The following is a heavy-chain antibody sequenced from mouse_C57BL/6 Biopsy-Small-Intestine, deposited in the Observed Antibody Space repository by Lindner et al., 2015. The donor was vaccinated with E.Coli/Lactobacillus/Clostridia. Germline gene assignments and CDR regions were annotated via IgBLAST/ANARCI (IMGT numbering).Heavy chain of an antibody. V-gene: IGHV1S16*01. Sequence: VQLQESGAELVKPGASVKLSCKASGYTFTSNWMHWVKQRPGQGLEWIGEINLSNGGTNYDEKFKSKATLTVDKSSSTAYMQLSSLTSEDSAVYYCAIWGLRTPFDYWGQGTTLTVSS. CDR3: AIWGLRTPFDY. J-gene: IGHJ2*01. CDR2: INLSNGGT. D-gene: IGHD2-4*01. CDR1: GYTFTSNW.